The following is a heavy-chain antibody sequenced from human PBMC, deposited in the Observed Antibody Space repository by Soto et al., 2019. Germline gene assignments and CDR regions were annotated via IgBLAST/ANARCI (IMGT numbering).Heavy chain of an antibody. CDR3: ARDGRFYDILTGYSPTIYYFDY. Sequence: ASVKVSCKASGYTFTSYGISWLLQAPGQGLEWMGWISAYNGNTNYAQKLQGRVTMTTDTSTSTAYMELRSLRSDDTAVYYCARDGRFYDILTGYSPTIYYFDYWGQGTLVTVSS. CDR2: ISAYNGNT. V-gene: IGHV1-18*01. J-gene: IGHJ4*02. D-gene: IGHD3-9*01. CDR1: GYTFTSYG.